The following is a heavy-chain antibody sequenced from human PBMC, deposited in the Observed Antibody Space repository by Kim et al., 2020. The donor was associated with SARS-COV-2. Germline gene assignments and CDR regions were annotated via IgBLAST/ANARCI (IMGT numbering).Heavy chain of an antibody. CDR3: ATGQWLSAYYFDY. J-gene: IGHJ4*02. D-gene: IGHD3-22*01. CDR2: IYYSGST. V-gene: IGHV4-39*01. Sequence: SETLSLTCTVSGGSISSSSYYWGWIRQPPGKGLEWIGSIYYSGSTYYNPSLKSRVTISVDTSKNQFSLKLSSVTAADTAVYYCATGQWLSAYYFDYWGQG. CDR1: GGSISSSSYY.